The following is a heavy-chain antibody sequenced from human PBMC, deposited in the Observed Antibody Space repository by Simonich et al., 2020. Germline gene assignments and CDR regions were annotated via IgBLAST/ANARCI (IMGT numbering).Heavy chain of an antibody. CDR2: SSWKSGSI. J-gene: IGHJ1*01. V-gene: IGHV3-9*01. CDR1: GFTFDVYA. CDR3: AKDVAAAGAEYFQH. Sequence: EVQLVESGGGLVQPGRSLRLSCAASGFTFDVYAMHWVRQAPWKGLEGGSGSSWKSGSIGYADSVKGRFTISRDNAKNSLYLQMNSLRAEDTALYYCAKDVAAAGAEYFQHWGQGTLVTVSS. D-gene: IGHD6-13*01.